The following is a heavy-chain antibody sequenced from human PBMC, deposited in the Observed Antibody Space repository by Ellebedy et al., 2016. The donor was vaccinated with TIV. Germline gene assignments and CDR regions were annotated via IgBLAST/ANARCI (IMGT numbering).Heavy chain of an antibody. Sequence: GESLKISCAASGFTFSSYGMHWVRQAPGKGLEWVAVIEFDGVSQFYADSVQGRFTISRDNSRNTLYLQMSNLRPEDTAMYYCARGDSGSYLDYWGQGTLLTVSS. CDR2: IEFDGVSQ. D-gene: IGHD1-26*01. CDR3: ARGDSGSYLDY. J-gene: IGHJ4*02. CDR1: GFTFSSYG. V-gene: IGHV3-30*19.